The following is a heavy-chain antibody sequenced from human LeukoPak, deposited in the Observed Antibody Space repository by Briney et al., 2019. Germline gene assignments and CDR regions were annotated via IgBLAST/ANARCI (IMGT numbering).Heavy chain of an antibody. J-gene: IGHJ4*02. V-gene: IGHV4-59*08. CDR2: IYYSGST. D-gene: IGHD6-13*01. CDR1: GGSISSYY. Sequence: PSETLSLTCTVSGGSISSYYWSWIRQPPGKGLEWIGYIYYSGSTYYNPSLKSRVTISVDTSKNQFSLKLSSVTAADTAVYYCARGGIAAADTDYWGQGTLVTVSS. CDR3: ARGGIAAADTDY.